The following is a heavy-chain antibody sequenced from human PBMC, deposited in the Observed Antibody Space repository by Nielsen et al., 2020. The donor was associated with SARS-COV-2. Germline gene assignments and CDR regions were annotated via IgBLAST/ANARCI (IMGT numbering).Heavy chain of an antibody. D-gene: IGHD3-22*01. CDR1: GGSISSGDYY. CDR3: ARLDSSGYLDWFDP. J-gene: IGHJ5*02. Sequence: SETLSLTCTVSGGSISSGDYYWSWLRQPPGKGLEWIGYIYYSGSTYYNPSLKSRVTISVDTSKNQFSLKLSSVTAADTAVYYCARLDSSGYLDWFDPWGQGTLVTVSS. CDR2: IYYSGST. V-gene: IGHV4-30-4*01.